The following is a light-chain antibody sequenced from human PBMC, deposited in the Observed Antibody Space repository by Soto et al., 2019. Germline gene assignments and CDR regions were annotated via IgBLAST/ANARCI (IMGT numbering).Light chain of an antibody. Sequence: EIVMTQSPATLSVSPGERATLSCRASQSVSSNLAWYQQKPGQAPRILIYGASTRATGIPARFSGSGSGTEFTLTISSLQSEDFAVYYCQQYNNWPFTFGPGTKGDIK. J-gene: IGKJ3*01. CDR2: GAS. CDR1: QSVSSN. CDR3: QQYNNWPFT. V-gene: IGKV3-15*01.